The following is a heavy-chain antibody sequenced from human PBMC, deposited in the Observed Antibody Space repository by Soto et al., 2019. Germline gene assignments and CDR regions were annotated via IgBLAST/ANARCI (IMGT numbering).Heavy chain of an antibody. J-gene: IGHJ4*02. CDR1: GYTFTSYG. Sequence: GASVKVSCKASGYTFTSYGISWVRQAPGQGLEWMGWISAYNGNTNYAQKLQGRVTMTTDTSTSTAYMELRSLRSDDTAVYYCARDADYYDSSGLDYWGQGTLVTVSS. V-gene: IGHV1-18*04. CDR2: ISAYNGNT. D-gene: IGHD3-22*01. CDR3: ARDADYYDSSGLDY.